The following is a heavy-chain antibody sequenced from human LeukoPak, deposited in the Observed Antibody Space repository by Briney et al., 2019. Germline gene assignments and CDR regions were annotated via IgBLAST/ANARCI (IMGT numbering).Heavy chain of an antibody. J-gene: IGHJ4*02. CDR3: TTAGVGYCSGGSCYY. CDR1: GFTFSNAW. Sequence: PGGSLRLSCAASGFTFSNAWMSWVRQAPGKGLEWVGRIKSKTDGGTTDYAAPVKGRFTTSRDDSKNTLYLQMNSLKTEDTAVYYCTTAGVGYCSGGSCYYWGQGTLVTVSS. D-gene: IGHD2-15*01. CDR2: IKSKTDGGTT. V-gene: IGHV3-15*01.